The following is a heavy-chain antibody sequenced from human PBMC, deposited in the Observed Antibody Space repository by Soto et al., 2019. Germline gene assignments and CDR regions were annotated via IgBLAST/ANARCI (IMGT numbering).Heavy chain of an antibody. CDR3: ATRDTSRFY. J-gene: IGHJ4*02. V-gene: IGHV4-4*02. CDR2: SHQSGYT. Sequence: QVQLQESGPGLVKPSGTLSLTCAVSGVSISSHDWWTWVRQPPGKGLEWIGESHQSGYTHSNSSLETRVTISVDKSKTPFSLILTSLTVAYTAVYYCATRDTSRFYWGQGTLVTVSS. D-gene: IGHD6-13*01. CDR1: GVSISSHDW.